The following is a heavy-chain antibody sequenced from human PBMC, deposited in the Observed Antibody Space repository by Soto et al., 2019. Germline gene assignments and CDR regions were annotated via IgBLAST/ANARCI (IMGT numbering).Heavy chain of an antibody. J-gene: IGHJ4*02. V-gene: IGHV3-49*03. CDR2: VRSKSNGGTT. Sequence: EVQLVESGGGLLQPGRSLRLSCTTSGFTFGDYAMSWFRQAPGKGLELVGFVRSKSNGGTTEYAASVKGRFTISRDDSRSIAYLQMNSLKTEDTAVYYCAMDTSGCNYYFDHWGQGTLVIVSS. D-gene: IGHD3-22*01. CDR1: GFTFGDYA. CDR3: AMDTSGCNYYFDH.